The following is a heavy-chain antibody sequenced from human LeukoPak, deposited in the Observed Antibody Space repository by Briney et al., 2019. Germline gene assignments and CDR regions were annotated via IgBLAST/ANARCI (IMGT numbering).Heavy chain of an antibody. CDR3: ARDSWELRGWLDP. CDR2: VYYSGST. CDR1: GGSISSGGYY. V-gene: IGHV4-31*03. Sequence: SQTLSLTCTVSGGSISSGGYYWSWIRQHPGKGLEWIGYVYYSGSTYYNPSLKSRVTISVDTSKNQFSLKLSSVTAADTAVYYCARDSWELRGWLDPWGQGTLVTVSS. D-gene: IGHD1-26*01. J-gene: IGHJ5*02.